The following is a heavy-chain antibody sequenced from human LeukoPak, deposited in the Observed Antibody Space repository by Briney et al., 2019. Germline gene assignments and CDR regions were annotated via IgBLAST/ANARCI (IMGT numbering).Heavy chain of an antibody. J-gene: IGHJ5*02. V-gene: IGHV1-69*13. Sequence: GASVKVSCKASGGTFSSYAICWVRQAPGQGLEWMGGIIPIFGTANYAQKFQGRVTITADESTSTAYMELSSLRSEDTAVYYCARSPSMSSNWFDPWGQGTLVTVSS. CDR2: IIPIFGTA. D-gene: IGHD2-8*01. CDR1: GGTFSSYA. CDR3: ARSPSMSSNWFDP.